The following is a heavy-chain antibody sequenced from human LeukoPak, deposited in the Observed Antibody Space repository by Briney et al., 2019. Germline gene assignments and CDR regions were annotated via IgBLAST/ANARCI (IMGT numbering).Heavy chain of an antibody. CDR3: ASLIGAYFDY. D-gene: IGHD3-22*01. CDR2: INIDNGNT. J-gene: IGHJ4*02. Sequence: GASVTVSCKTSGYTFTNHPMHWMRQAPGQRLEWMGWINIDNGNTKYSQKFQGRVAFTRDTSASTAYMELNSLTSEDTSVYYCASLIGAYFDYWGQGTLVTVSS. V-gene: IGHV1-3*04. CDR1: GYTFTNHP.